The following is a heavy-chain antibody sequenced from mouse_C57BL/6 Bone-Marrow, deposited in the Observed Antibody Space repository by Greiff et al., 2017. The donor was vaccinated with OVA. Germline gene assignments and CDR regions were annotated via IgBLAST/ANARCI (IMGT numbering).Heavy chain of an antibody. CDR2: ISNGGGST. Sequence: EVQLVESGGGLVQPGGSLKLSCAASGFTFSDYYMYWVRQTPEKRLEWVAYISNGGGSTYYPDTVKGRFTISRDNAKNTLYLQMSRLKSEDTAMYYCARPYYGSSFWFAYWGQGTLVTVSA. V-gene: IGHV5-12*01. D-gene: IGHD1-1*01. CDR1: GFTFSDYY. J-gene: IGHJ3*01. CDR3: ARPYYGSSFWFAY.